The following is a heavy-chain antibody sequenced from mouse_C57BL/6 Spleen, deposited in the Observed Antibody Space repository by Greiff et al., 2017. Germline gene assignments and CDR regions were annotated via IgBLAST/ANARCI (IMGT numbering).Heavy chain of an antibody. J-gene: IGHJ4*01. CDR1: GFTFSDYG. CDR2: ISSGSSTI. V-gene: IGHV5-17*01. D-gene: IGHD2-1*01. Sequence: VQLKESGGGLVKPGGSLKLSCAASGFTFSDYGMHWVRQAPEKGLEWVAYISSGSSTIYYADTVKGRFTISRDNAKNTLFLQMTSLRSEDTAMYYCARWGNHYYAMDYWGQGTSVTVSS. CDR3: ARWGNHYYAMDY.